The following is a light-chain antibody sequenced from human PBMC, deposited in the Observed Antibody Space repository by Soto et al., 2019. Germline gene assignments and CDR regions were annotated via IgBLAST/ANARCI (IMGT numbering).Light chain of an antibody. CDR3: HQYNDWPPLT. V-gene: IGKV3-15*01. Sequence: EVVMTQSPATLSASPGERATLSCRASQTISSNVAWYQQKPGQAPRLLIYGASTRATCIPARFSGSGSGTEFTLTISSLQSEDCAVYYCHQYNDWPPLTFGGVTKVEIK. CDR2: GAS. CDR1: QTISSN. J-gene: IGKJ4*01.